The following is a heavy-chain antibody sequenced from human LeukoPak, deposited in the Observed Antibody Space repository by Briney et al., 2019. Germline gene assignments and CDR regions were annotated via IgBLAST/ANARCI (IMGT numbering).Heavy chain of an antibody. CDR1: GYTSTSYD. Sequence: ASVKVSCKASGYTSTSYDINWVRQATGQGLEWMGWMNPNSGNTGYAQKFQGRVTMTRNTSISTAYMELSSLRSEDTAVYYCARGRDGSGLYYYYYGMDVWGQGTTVNVSS. CDR3: ARGRDGSGLYYYYYGMDV. V-gene: IGHV1-8*01. CDR2: MNPNSGNT. J-gene: IGHJ6*02. D-gene: IGHD3-10*01.